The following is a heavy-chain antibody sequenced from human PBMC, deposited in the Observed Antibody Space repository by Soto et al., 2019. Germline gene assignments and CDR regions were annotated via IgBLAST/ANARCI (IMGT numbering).Heavy chain of an antibody. Sequence: PSETLSLTCSVSGGSLSGYHWSWIRQPAGKGLEWLGRIQTNGNTDYDPSLKSRVTISIDTSKNQFSLKVTSVTAADTAVYYCAARYSSGWYIDYWGQGTLVTVSS. CDR1: GGSLSGYH. D-gene: IGHD6-19*01. CDR2: IQTNGNT. J-gene: IGHJ4*02. CDR3: AARYSSGWYIDY. V-gene: IGHV4-4*07.